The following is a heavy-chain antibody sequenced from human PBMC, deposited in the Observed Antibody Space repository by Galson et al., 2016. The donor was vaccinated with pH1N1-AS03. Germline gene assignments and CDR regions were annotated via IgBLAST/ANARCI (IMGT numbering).Heavy chain of an antibody. CDR1: GFTFSSYG. V-gene: IGHV3-23*01. J-gene: IGHJ4*02. D-gene: IGHD6-13*01. CDR3: AKDRSSWPPGWGSVDS. Sequence: LRLSCATSGFTFSSYGMTWVRQAPGKGLEWVSSISVTGGSTYYADSVTGRFTISRDHYKNTRYLQMSSLRAEDTAVYYCAKDRSSWPPGWGSVDSWGQGTLVTVPS. CDR2: ISVTGGST.